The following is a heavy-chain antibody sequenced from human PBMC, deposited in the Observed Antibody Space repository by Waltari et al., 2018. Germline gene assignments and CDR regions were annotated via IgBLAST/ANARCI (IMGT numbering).Heavy chain of an antibody. V-gene: IGHV1-69-2*01. CDR1: GYTFTDYY. D-gene: IGHD1-1*01. CDR2: VDPEDGET. Sequence: EVQLVQSGAEVKKPGATVKISCKASGYTFTDYYMQWVKQAPGKGLEWMGRVDPEDGETIYAEKFQGRVTITAYTSTDTAYMELSSLRSEDTAVYYCATHRRNDGQNYYYYMDVWGKGTTVTVSS. CDR3: ATHRRNDGQNYYYYMDV. J-gene: IGHJ6*03.